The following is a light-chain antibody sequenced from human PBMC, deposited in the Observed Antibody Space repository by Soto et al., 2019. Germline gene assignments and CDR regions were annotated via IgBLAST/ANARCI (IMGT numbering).Light chain of an antibody. J-gene: IGLJ1*01. V-gene: IGLV2-14*01. Sequence: QSALTQPASVSGSPGQSITISCTGTSSDVGGYNYVSWYQQHPGKAPKLMIYDVSNRPSGVSNRFSGSKSGNTASLTISGLQAEDEADYYCSSYTSSSLDVVGTGTKLTVL. CDR3: SSYTSSSLDV. CDR2: DVS. CDR1: SSDVGGYNY.